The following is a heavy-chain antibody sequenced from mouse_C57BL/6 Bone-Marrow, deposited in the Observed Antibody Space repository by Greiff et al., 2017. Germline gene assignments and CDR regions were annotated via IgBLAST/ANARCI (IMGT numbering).Heavy chain of an antibody. CDR2: ISSGSSII. CDR1: GFTFSDYG. V-gene: IGHV5-17*01. J-gene: IGHJ3*01. CDR3: AVNPWFAY. Sequence: EVKLMESGGGLVKPGGSLKLSCAASGFTFSDYGMHWVRQAPEKGLEWVAYISSGSSIIYYADTVKGRFTISRDNAKNTLLLQMPSLRSEDTAMYYWAVNPWFAYRGQGTLVTESA.